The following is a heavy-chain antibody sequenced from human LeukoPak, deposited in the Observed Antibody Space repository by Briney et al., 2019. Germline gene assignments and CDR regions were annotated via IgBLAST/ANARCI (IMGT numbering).Heavy chain of an antibody. CDR1: GYTFTGYY. V-gene: IGHV1-2*02. D-gene: IGHD2-21*01. Sequence: ASVKVSCKASGYTFTGYYMHWVRQAPGQGLEWMGWINPNSGGTDYAQKFQGRVTMTRDTSISTAYMELSRLRSDDTAVYYCARGCCVADAFDIWGQGTMVTVSS. J-gene: IGHJ3*02. CDR3: ARGCCVADAFDI. CDR2: INPNSGGT.